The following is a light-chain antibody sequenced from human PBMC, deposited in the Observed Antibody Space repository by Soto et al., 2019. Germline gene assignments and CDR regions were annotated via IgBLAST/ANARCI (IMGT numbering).Light chain of an antibody. CDR3: QHYFSWPRT. J-gene: IGKJ1*01. CDR1: QSVSNH. Sequence: EVVMTQSPATLSVSPGEGATLSCRASQSVSNHLAWYQQRPGQAPRILIYGASTRATGIPARFSGSGSGTEFTLTISSLQSEDFVLYYCQHYFSWPRTFGQGTKVEIK. CDR2: GAS. V-gene: IGKV3-15*01.